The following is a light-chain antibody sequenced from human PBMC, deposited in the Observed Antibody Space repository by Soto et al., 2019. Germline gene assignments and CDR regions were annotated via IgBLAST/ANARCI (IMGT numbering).Light chain of an antibody. CDR2: AAS. CDR3: QQYYSYVYT. V-gene: IGKV1-8*01. J-gene: IGKJ2*01. CDR1: QGISSY. Sequence: AIRMTQSPSSLSASTGDRVTITCRASQGISSYLDWYQQKPGKAPKLLIYAASTLQSGVPSRFSGSGSGTDFTLTISCLQSEDFATYYCQQYYSYVYTFGQGTKLEIK.